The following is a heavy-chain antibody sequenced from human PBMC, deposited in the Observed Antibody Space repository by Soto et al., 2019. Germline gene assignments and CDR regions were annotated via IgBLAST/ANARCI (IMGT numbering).Heavy chain of an antibody. CDR2: IYYSGST. Sequence: QVQLQESGPGLVKPSQTLSLTCTVSGGSISSGDYYWSWIRQHPGKGLEWIGYIYYSGSTYYNPSLNSRLTISVDTSKDQFSLKLSSVTAADTAVYYCARWWSGSRQGFDPWGQGTLVTVSS. D-gene: IGHD3-3*01. V-gene: IGHV4-31*03. J-gene: IGHJ5*02. CDR1: GGSISSGDYY. CDR3: ARWWSGSRQGFDP.